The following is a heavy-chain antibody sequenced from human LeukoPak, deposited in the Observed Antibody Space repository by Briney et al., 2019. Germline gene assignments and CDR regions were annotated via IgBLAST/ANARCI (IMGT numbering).Heavy chain of an antibody. Sequence: GGSLRLSCAASGFTFSSYAMSWVRQAPGKGLEWVSAISGSGGSTYYADSVKGRFTISRDNSKNTLYLQMNSLRAEDTAVYYCAKDPGYCSGGSCYSISIDYWGQGTLVTVYS. CDR2: ISGSGGST. CDR3: AKDPGYCSGGSCYSISIDY. V-gene: IGHV3-23*01. J-gene: IGHJ4*02. D-gene: IGHD2-15*01. CDR1: GFTFSSYA.